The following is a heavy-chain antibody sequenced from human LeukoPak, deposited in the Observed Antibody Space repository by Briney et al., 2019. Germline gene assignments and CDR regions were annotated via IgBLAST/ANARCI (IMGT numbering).Heavy chain of an antibody. D-gene: IGHD6-13*01. J-gene: IGHJ4*02. CDR2: ISAYKGNT. Sequence: APVKVSCKASGYTFTIYGISWVRQAPGQGLEWMGWISAYKGNTNYAQKLQGRVTMTTDTSTSTAYMELRRLRSDDTAVYYCARDEGGIAASGPYYFDYWGQGTLVTVSS. CDR3: ARDEGGIAASGPYYFDY. V-gene: IGHV1-18*01. CDR1: GYTFTIYG.